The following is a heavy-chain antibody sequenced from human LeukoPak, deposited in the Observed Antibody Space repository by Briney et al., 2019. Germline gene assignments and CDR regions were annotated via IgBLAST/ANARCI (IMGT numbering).Heavy chain of an antibody. D-gene: IGHD2-15*01. CDR2: IDHSGIT. CDR1: VGSFSGYH. V-gene: IGHV4-34*01. J-gene: IGHJ4*02. Sequence: SETLSLTCAVYVGSFSGYHYNWIRQPPGMGLEWIGEIDHSGITKYNPSLKSRVTISVVTSKNQFSLRLSSVTAADTAVYYCARGYCSGGSCYSFDYWGQGTLVTVSS. CDR3: ARGYCSGGSCYSFDY.